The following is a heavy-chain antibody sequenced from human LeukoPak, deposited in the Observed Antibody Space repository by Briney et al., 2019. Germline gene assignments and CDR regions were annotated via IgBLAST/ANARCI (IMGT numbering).Heavy chain of an antibody. CDR1: GFTFSSYA. Sequence: GGSLRLSCAASGFTFSSYAMSWVRQAPGKGLEWVSAISGSGGSTYYADSVKGRFTISRDNSKNTLYLQRNSLRAEDTAVYYCARAPDTAMVGFDYWGQGTLVTVSS. D-gene: IGHD5-18*01. J-gene: IGHJ4*02. CDR3: ARAPDTAMVGFDY. CDR2: ISGSGGST. V-gene: IGHV3-23*01.